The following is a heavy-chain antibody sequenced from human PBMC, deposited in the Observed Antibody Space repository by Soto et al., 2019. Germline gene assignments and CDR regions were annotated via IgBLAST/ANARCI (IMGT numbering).Heavy chain of an antibody. CDR3: TTDPPPYCGGDCYSVDY. CDR2: IKSKTDGGTK. Sequence: EVQLVESGGGLVKPGGSLRFPWQASGSTFRNPWMNWVPQAPGRGRRWVGRIKSKTDGGTKDYAAPVKGRFTISRDDSKNTLYLQMNSLKTEDTAVYYCTTDPPPYCGGDCYSVDYWGQGTLVTVSS. V-gene: IGHV3-15*07. J-gene: IGHJ4*02. CDR1: GSTFRNPW. D-gene: IGHD2-21*02.